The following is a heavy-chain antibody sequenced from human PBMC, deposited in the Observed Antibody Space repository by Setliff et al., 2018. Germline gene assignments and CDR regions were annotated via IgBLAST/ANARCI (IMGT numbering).Heavy chain of an antibody. J-gene: IGHJ3*02. CDR1: GGSMSSGGYY. CDR2: IYYSGST. CDR3: ARDPLTTNRRRAFDI. D-gene: IGHD4-17*01. Sequence: PSETLSLTCTVSGGSMSSGGYYWSWIRQHPGKGLEWIGYIYYSGSTYYNPSLKSRVTISVDTSKNQFSLKLSSVTAADTAVYYCARDPLTTNRRRAFDIWGQGTMVTVSS. V-gene: IGHV4-31*03.